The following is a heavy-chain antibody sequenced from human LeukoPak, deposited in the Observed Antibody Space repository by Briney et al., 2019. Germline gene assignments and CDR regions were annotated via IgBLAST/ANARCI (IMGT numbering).Heavy chain of an antibody. CDR1: GFTFSSYT. J-gene: IGHJ4*02. CDR2: ISYDGSNK. D-gene: IGHD1-26*01. V-gene: IGHV3-30*04. CDR3: ARPGSYNRYYFDY. Sequence: GGSLRLSCAASGFTFSSYTMHWVRQAPGKGLEWVAVISYDGSNKYYADSVKGRFTISRDNSKNTLYLQMNSLRAEDTAVYYCARPGSYNRYYFDYWGQGTLLTVSS.